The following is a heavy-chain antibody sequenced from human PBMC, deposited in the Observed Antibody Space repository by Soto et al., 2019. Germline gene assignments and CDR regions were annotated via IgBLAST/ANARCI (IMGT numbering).Heavy chain of an antibody. CDR2: IWYDGSNK. CDR3: ARDREATVTSYWYFDL. D-gene: IGHD4-17*01. V-gene: IGHV3-33*01. Sequence: VQLVESGGGVVQPGRSLRLSCAASGFTFSSYGMHWVRQAPGKGLEWVAVIWYDGSNKYYADSVKGRFTISRDNSKNTLYLQMNSLRAEDTAVYYCARDREATVTSYWYFDLWGRGTLVTVSS. J-gene: IGHJ2*01. CDR1: GFTFSSYG.